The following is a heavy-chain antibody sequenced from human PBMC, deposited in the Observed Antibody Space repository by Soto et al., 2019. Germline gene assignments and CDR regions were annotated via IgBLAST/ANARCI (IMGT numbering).Heavy chain of an antibody. Sequence: QVQLQESGPGLVKPSETLSLTCAVSGGSISSSTWWSWVRQPPGKGLEWIGEIYHSGSTNYNPSLKSRITISVDKTKNQFSLKLTSVTAADTAVFYCASSTSGSLKLDSWGQGSLVIVSS. V-gene: IGHV4-4*02. CDR2: IYHSGST. J-gene: IGHJ4*02. CDR3: ASSTSGSLKLDS. CDR1: GGSISSSTW. D-gene: IGHD3-10*01.